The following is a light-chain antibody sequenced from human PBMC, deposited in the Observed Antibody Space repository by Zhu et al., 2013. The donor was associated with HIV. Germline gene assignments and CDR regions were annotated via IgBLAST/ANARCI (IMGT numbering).Light chain of an antibody. J-gene: IGLJ2*01. V-gene: IGLV2-14*03. CDR2: DVT. Sequence: QSALAQPASVSGSPGQSITISCTGISSGVAGYTYVSWYQQHPGKAPQLIIFDVTHRPSGVSHRFSGSKSGNTASLNISGLQAEDEADYYCNSYTDTSTFVFGGGTRLTVL. CDR1: SSGVAGYTY. CDR3: NSYTDTSTFV.